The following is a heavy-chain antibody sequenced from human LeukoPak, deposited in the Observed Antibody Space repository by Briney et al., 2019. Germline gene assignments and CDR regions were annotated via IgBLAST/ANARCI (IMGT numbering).Heavy chain of an antibody. CDR1: GGSISSSSYY. V-gene: IGHV4-39*07. CDR3: ARWAMVRGVIPTYWFDP. Sequence: PSETLSLTCTVSGGSISSSSYYWGWIRQPPGKGLEWIGSIYYSGSTYYNPSLKSRVTISVDTSKNQFSLKLSSVTAADTAVYYCARWAMVRGVIPTYWFDPWGQGTLVTVSS. J-gene: IGHJ5*02. CDR2: IYYSGST. D-gene: IGHD3-10*01.